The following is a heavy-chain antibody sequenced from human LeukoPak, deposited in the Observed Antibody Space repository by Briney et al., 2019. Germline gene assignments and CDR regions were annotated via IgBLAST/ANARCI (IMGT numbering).Heavy chain of an antibody. V-gene: IGHV3-7*03. CDR2: IKQDGSEK. J-gene: IGHJ4*02. Sequence: GGSLRLSCAASGFTFSSYWMSWVRQAPGKGLEWVANIKQDGSEKYYVDSVKGRFTISRDNAKNSLYLQMNSLRAEDMALYYCAKAHSPTVPPDYWGQGTLVTVSS. CDR1: GFTFSSYW. CDR3: AKAHSPTVPPDY. D-gene: IGHD4-17*01.